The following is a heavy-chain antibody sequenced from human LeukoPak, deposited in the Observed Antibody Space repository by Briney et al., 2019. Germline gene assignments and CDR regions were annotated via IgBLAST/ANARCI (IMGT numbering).Heavy chain of an antibody. V-gene: IGHV3-21*01. J-gene: IGHJ4*02. D-gene: IGHD5-24*01. CDR3: ARDSAVEMATIFNY. CDR1: GFTFSSYS. CDR2: ISSSSSYI. Sequence: KSGGSLRLSCAASGFTFSSYSMNWVRQAPGKGLEWVSSISSSSSYIYYAGSVEGRFTISRDNAKNSLYLQMNSLRAEDTAVYYCARDSAVEMATIFNYWGQGTLVTVSS.